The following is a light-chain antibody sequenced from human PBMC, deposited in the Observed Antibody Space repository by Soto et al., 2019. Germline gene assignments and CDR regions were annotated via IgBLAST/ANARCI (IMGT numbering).Light chain of an antibody. Sequence: DIQVTQSPSSLSASVGDRVTITCRTSQSIRTYLNWYQQRPGKPPKLLIHTASPLQSGVPSRFSGSGFGTDFTLTISSLPLEDFATYYCQQTYSTLDSFGQGTKLEIK. CDR2: TAS. CDR3: QQTYSTLDS. V-gene: IGKV1-39*01. J-gene: IGKJ2*03. CDR1: QSIRTY.